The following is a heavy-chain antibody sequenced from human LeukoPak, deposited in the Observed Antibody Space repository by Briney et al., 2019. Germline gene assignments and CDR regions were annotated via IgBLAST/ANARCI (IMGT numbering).Heavy chain of an antibody. CDR3: ARDMIQGVMGY. CDR1: GYSFTGYY. V-gene: IGHV1-2*02. CDR2: INPKSGGT. Sequence: GASVKVSCKASGYSFTGYYIQWVRQAPGQGLEWMGWINPKSGGTNYAQKFQGRVTMTSDTSISTVYMELTTLTSDDTAVFCCARDMIQGVMGYWGQGTLVTVSS. J-gene: IGHJ4*02. D-gene: IGHD3-10*01.